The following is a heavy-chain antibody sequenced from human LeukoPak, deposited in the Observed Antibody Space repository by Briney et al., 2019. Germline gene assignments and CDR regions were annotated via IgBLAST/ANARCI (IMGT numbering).Heavy chain of an antibody. CDR2: IYTSGST. CDR1: GYSISSGYY. J-gene: IGHJ6*03. CDR3: ARGPPITIFGGLHPYYYYMDV. Sequence: SETLSLTCTVSGYSISSGYYWSWIRQPAGKGLEWIGRIYTSGSTNYNPSLKSRVTISVDTSKNQFSLKLSSVTAADTAVYYCARGPPITIFGGLHPYYYYMDVWGKGTTVTVSS. D-gene: IGHD3-3*01. V-gene: IGHV4-61*02.